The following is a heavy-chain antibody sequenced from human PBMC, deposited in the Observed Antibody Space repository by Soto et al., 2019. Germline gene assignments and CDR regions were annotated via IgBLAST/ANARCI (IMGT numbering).Heavy chain of an antibody. J-gene: IGHJ3*01. CDR1: GYSFSDYV. CDR2: VNVGNDYT. CDR3: ARDLGVAVAYAFDF. Sequence: QVPLVQSGAEVKKPGASVKVSCKASGYSFSDYVVHWVRQAPGQRPEWMGWVNVGNDYTFYSQRLQGRVTVTTDTSSRMVYMELRSLRPEDTGVYYCARDLGVAVAYAFDFWGQGTMVTVSS. D-gene: IGHD6-19*01. V-gene: IGHV1-3*01.